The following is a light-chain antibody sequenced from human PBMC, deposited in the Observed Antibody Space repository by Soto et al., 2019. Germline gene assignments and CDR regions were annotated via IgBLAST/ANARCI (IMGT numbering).Light chain of an antibody. Sequence: QSALTQPRSVSGSPGQSVTISCTRSSSDVGGYKYVSWYQQHPGKAPKLMIYDVSKRPSGVPDRFSGSKSGNTASLTISGLQAEDEADYSCCSFADSFYVFGTGTKLTVL. J-gene: IGLJ1*01. CDR2: DVS. V-gene: IGLV2-11*01. CDR1: SSDVGGYKY. CDR3: CSFADSFYV.